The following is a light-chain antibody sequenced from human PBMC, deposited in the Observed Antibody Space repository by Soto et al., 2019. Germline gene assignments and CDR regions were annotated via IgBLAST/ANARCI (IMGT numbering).Light chain of an antibody. J-gene: IGKJ1*01. CDR1: QSVRTN. V-gene: IGKV3D-15*01. CDR3: QQYAYWPET. Sequence: EVMMTQFPDTVSVTPGETVNLSCGASQSVRTNLAWYQQRPGQAPRLLIHYSSTRASDIPARFSGSGSGTNCTRAISSLQSEDFAVYYCQQYAYWPETFGQGPKVEIK. CDR2: YSS.